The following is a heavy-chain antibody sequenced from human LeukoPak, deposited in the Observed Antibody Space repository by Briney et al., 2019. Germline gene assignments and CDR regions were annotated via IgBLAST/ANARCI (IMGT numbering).Heavy chain of an antibody. V-gene: IGHV1-69*05. D-gene: IGHD1-1*01. CDR1: GGTFSSYA. J-gene: IGHJ4*02. CDR2: IIPIFGTA. CDR3: ARADWNEPFYFDY. Sequence: ASVKVSCKASGGTFSSYAISWVRQAPGQGLEWMGGIIPIFGTANYAQKFQGRATITTDESTSTAYMELSSLRSEDTAVYYCARADWNEPFYFDYWGQGTLVTVSS.